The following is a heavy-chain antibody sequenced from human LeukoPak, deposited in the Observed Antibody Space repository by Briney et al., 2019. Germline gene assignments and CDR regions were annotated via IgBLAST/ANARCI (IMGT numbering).Heavy chain of an antibody. J-gene: IGHJ5*02. D-gene: IGHD2-2*01. CDR3: ARDGGLVPAANNWFDP. V-gene: IGHV1-2*02. CDR1: GYTFTGYY. CDR2: INPNSGGT. Sequence: ASVKLSCKASGYTFTGYYMHWVRQAPGQGLERMGWINPNSGGTNYAQKFQGRVTMTRDTSISTAYMELSRLRSDDTAVYYCARDGGLVPAANNWFDPWGQGTLVTVSS.